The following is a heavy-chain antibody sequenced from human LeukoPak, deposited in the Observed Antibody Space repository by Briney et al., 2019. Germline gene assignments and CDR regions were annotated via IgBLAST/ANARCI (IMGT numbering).Heavy chain of an antibody. Sequence: GRSLRLSCAASGFTSSSYGMHWVRQAPGKGLEWVAVIWYDGSNKYYADSVKGRFTISRDNSKNTLYLQMNSLRAEDTAVYYCAKLAVTTCMDVWGQGTTVTVSS. CDR2: IWYDGSNK. D-gene: IGHD4-17*01. V-gene: IGHV3-33*06. CDR3: AKLAVTTCMDV. J-gene: IGHJ6*02. CDR1: GFTSSSYG.